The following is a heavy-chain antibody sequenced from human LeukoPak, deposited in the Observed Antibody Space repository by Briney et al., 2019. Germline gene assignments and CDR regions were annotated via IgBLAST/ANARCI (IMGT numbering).Heavy chain of an antibody. Sequence: SVKVSCKASGGTFSSYAISWVRQAPGQGLEWMGRIIPILGIANYAQKFQGRVAITADKSTSTAYMELSSLRSDDTAVYYCARVGFCSGGLCPYYFDYWGQGTLVTVSS. CDR2: IIPILGIA. CDR1: GGTFSSYA. J-gene: IGHJ4*02. CDR3: ARVGFCSGGLCPYYFDY. V-gene: IGHV1-69*04. D-gene: IGHD2-15*01.